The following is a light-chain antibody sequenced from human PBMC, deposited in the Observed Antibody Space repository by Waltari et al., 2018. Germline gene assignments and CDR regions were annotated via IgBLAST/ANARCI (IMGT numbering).Light chain of an antibody. CDR3: QQYSASPHVT. CDR2: DTS. Sequence: VLTQSPGTLSLSPGERATLSCRASQSVSGDYLAWYQQKPGQSPRLLIYDTSTRATGIPDRFRGSGSGTDFTLTINRLEPEDFAVYFCQQYSASPHVTFGQGTRLEIK. CDR1: QSVSGDY. J-gene: IGKJ5*01. V-gene: IGKV3-20*01.